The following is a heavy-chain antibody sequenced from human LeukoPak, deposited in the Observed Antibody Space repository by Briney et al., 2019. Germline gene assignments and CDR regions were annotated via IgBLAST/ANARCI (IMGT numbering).Heavy chain of an antibody. CDR1: GYTFTSYY. J-gene: IGHJ5*02. V-gene: IGHV1-46*01. Sequence: ASVRVSCKASGYTFTSYYMHWVRQAPGQGLEWMGIINPSGGSTSYAQTFQGRVTMTRDTSTSTVYMELSSLRSEDTAVYYCARAVGRNWFDPWGQGTLVTVSS. CDR3: ARAVGRNWFDP. CDR2: INPSGGST. D-gene: IGHD6-19*01.